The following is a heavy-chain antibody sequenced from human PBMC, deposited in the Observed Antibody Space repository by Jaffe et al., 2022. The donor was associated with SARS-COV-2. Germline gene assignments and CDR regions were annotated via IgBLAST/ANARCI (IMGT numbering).Heavy chain of an antibody. J-gene: IGHJ4*02. V-gene: IGHV4-30-2*01. Sequence: QLQLQESGSGLVKPSQTLSLTCAVSGGSISSGGYSWSWIRQPPGKGLEWIGYIYHSGSTYYNPSLKSRVTISVDRSKNQFSLKLSSVTAADTAVYYCARGVVVTALYFDYWGQGTLVTVSS. CDR1: GGSISSGGYS. CDR2: IYHSGST. D-gene: IGHD2-21*02. CDR3: ARGVVVTALYFDY.